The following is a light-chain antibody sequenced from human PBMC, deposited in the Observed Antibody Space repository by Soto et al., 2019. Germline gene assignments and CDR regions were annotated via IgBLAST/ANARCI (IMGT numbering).Light chain of an antibody. CDR2: EVA. V-gene: IGLV2-8*01. Sequence: QLVLTQAPSASGSPGQSLTISCTGTSSDIGAYNYVSWYQQHPGKAPKLMIYEVAKRPSGVPDRFSASKSGNTASLTVSGLQAEDEADYYCSSHGGSNNFYVFGTGTKLTVL. CDR1: SSDIGAYNY. J-gene: IGLJ1*01. CDR3: SSHGGSNNFYV.